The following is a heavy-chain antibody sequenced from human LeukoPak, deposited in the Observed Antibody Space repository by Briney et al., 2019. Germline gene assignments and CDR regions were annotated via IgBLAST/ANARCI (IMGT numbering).Heavy chain of an antibody. CDR1: GYSFSAYY. CDR3: ATSGSYHKYYFDY. Sequence: ASVKVSCKASGYSFSAYYMHWVRQAPGQGLDRMGVINPSGGSTSYALEFQDRVTVSRDTSTSTVYMELSSLRSDDTAVYFCATSGSYHKYYFDYWGQGTLVTVS. CDR2: INPSGGST. J-gene: IGHJ4*02. V-gene: IGHV1-46*01. D-gene: IGHD1-26*01.